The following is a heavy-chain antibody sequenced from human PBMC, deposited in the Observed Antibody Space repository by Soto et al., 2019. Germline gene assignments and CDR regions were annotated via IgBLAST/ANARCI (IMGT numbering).Heavy chain of an antibody. V-gene: IGHV1-69*01. J-gene: IGHJ4*02. D-gene: IGHD1-1*01. CDR2: IIPIFAST. CDR3: ARGGHGDHSWSFDY. CDR1: EGTFRSYG. Sequence: QVHLVQSGAEVKKPGSSLKVSCTASEGTFRSYGVSRVRQAPGQGLEWVGGIIPIFASTKYALELEGRVTRSADDSRTTVYLELSSLRSEDTAVYFCARGGHGDHSWSFDYWRQGTLVTVSS.